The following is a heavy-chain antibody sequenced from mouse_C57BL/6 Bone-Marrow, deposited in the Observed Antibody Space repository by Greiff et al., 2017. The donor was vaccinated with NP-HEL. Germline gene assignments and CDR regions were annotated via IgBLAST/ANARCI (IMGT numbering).Heavy chain of an antibody. CDR2: IHPNSGST. CDR3: AANWDIFDY. D-gene: IGHD4-1*01. Sequence: QVQLPQPGAELVKPGASVKLSCKASGYTFTSYWMHWVKQRPGQGLEWIGMIHPNSGSTNYNEKFKSKATLTVDKSSSTAYMQLSSLTSEDSAVYYCAANWDIFDYWGQGTTLTVSS. CDR1: GYTFTSYW. V-gene: IGHV1-64*01. J-gene: IGHJ2*01.